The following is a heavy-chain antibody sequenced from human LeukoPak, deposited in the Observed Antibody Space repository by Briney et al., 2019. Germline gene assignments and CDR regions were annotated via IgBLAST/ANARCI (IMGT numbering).Heavy chain of an antibody. CDR1: GFTFSSYS. Sequence: GGSLRLSCAASGFTFSSYSMNWVRQAPGKGLEWVSSISSSSSYIYYADSVKGRFTISRDNAKNSLYLQMNSLRAEDTAVYYCARCDYGDYFFGLDPWGQGTLVTVSS. D-gene: IGHD4-17*01. J-gene: IGHJ5*02. V-gene: IGHV3-21*01. CDR2: ISSSSSYI. CDR3: ARCDYGDYFFGLDP.